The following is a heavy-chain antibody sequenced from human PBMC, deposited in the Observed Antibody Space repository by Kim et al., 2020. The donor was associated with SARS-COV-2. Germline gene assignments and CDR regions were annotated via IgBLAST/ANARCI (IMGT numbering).Heavy chain of an antibody. CDR2: T. V-gene: IGHV4-59*08. Sequence: TNSNHSLKRRVTISIDTSKKQFSLKLTSVTAADTAVYYCARRGDRNWFDPWGQGTLVSVSS. D-gene: IGHD3-10*01. J-gene: IGHJ5*02. CDR3: ARRGDRNWFDP.